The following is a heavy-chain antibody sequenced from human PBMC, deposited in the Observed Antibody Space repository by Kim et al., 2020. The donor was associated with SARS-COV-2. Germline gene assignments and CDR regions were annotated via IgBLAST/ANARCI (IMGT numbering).Heavy chain of an antibody. D-gene: IGHD3-22*01. J-gene: IGHJ6*02. CDR2: ISYDGSNK. CDR1: GFTFSSYG. Sequence: GGSLRLSCAASGFTFSSYGMHWVRQAPGKGLEWVAVISYDGSNKYYADSVKGRFTISRDNSKNTLYLQMNSLRAEDTAVYYCAKDHIITMIVVVTPLNHYGMDVWGQGTTVTVSS. CDR3: AKDHIITMIVVVTPLNHYGMDV. V-gene: IGHV3-30*18.